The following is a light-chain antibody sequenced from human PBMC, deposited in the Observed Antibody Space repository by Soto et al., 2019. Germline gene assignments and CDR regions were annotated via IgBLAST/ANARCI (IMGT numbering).Light chain of an antibody. CDR1: QAIRNG. V-gene: IGKV1-17*01. J-gene: IGKJ1*01. Sequence: DIQMTQSPSSLSASVGDIVTITCRASQAIRNGVGGYQQKPGKDPKRLIYIASRLESGVPSRFSGSGFGTEFTLTISGLQPDDFATYYCLQHYNYPWTFGQGPSVEIK. CDR2: IAS. CDR3: LQHYNYPWT.